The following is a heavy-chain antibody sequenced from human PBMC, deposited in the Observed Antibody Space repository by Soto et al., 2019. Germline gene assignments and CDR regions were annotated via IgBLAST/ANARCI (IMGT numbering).Heavy chain of an antibody. Sequence: QVQLQESGPGLVKPSQTLSLTCTVSGGSINSAGYYWSWLRQHPGKGLEWIGYIYYSGSTYYNPFLGLGVTISVETSQIFFFLKLSFVSAAETALYYCGRFKPYNIWPGQFFLPLDTWGQGTMFTFSS. CDR3: GRFKPYNIWPGQFFLPLDT. V-gene: IGHV4-31*03. CDR1: GGSINSAGYY. J-gene: IGHJ3*02. D-gene: IGHD3-9*01. CDR2: IYYSGST.